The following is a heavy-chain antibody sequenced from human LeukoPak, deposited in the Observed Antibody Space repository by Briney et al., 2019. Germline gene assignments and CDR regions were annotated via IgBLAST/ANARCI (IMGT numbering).Heavy chain of an antibody. J-gene: IGHJ6*02. D-gene: IGHD1-1*01. CDR1: GGSFRGYY. CDR3: ARGRGWNDVNNYYYGMDV. Sequence: SETLSLTCAVYGGSFRGYYWSWIRQPPGKGLEWIGELNQSGSTNYNPSLKSRGTISVDTSKNQLSLKLSSVTAADTAVYYCARGRGWNDVNNYYYGMDVWGQGTTVTVSS. CDR2: LNQSGST. V-gene: IGHV4-34*01.